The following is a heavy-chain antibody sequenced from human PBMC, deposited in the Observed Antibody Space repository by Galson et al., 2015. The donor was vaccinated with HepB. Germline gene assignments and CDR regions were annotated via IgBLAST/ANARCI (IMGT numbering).Heavy chain of an antibody. CDR1: GYTFTSYA. Sequence: SVKVSCKASGYTFTSYAMHWVRQAPGQRLEWMGWINAGNGNTKYSQKFQGRVTITRDTSASTAYMELSSLRSEDTAVYYCARARYGVRYFDWFDYWGQGTLVTVSS. V-gene: IGHV1-3*01. D-gene: IGHD3-9*01. J-gene: IGHJ5*01. CDR3: ARARYGVRYFDWFDY. CDR2: INAGNGNT.